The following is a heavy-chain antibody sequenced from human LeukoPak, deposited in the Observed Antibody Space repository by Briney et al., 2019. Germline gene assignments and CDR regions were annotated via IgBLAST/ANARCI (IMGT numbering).Heavy chain of an antibody. CDR1: GYTFTTYG. J-gene: IGHJ6*02. V-gene: IGHV1-18*01. CDR3: ARGDTAVVTYYYYGMDV. Sequence: ASVKVSCKASGYTFTTYGISWVRQAPGQGLEWMGWINPYNGDTNYAQKLQGRVTMTTDTSTSTAYMELRSLRSDDTAVYYCARGDTAVVTYYYYGMDVWGQGTTVTVSS. D-gene: IGHD5-18*01. CDR2: INPYNGDT.